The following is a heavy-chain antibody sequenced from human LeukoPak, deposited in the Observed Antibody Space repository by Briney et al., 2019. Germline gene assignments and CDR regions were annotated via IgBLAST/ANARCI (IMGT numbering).Heavy chain of an antibody. V-gene: IGHV4-34*01. CDR2: INYGGNT. CDR3: AGSRLNWFDP. Sequence: SETLSLTCAVYGGSFSGYYWSWIRQPPGKGLEWIGTINYGGNTYYNLSLKSRVIIFLDTSKNQFSLKLSSVTAADTAVYYAAGSRLNWFDPWGQGTLVTVSS. CDR1: GGSFSGYY. J-gene: IGHJ5*02. D-gene: IGHD6-13*01.